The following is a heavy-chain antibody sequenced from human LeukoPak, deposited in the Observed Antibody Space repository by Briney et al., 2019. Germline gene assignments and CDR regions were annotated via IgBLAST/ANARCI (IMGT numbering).Heavy chain of an antibody. Sequence: GGSLRLSCAASGFTLSSYWMHWVRQAPGKGLVWVSRINSDGSSTSYADSVKGRFTISRDNAKNTLYLQMNSLRAEDTAVYYCARHPGGNSGGYSGGFDYWGQGTLVTVSS. J-gene: IGHJ4*02. CDR3: ARHPGGNSGGYSGGFDY. CDR1: GFTLSSYW. D-gene: IGHD1-26*01. CDR2: INSDGSST. V-gene: IGHV3-74*01.